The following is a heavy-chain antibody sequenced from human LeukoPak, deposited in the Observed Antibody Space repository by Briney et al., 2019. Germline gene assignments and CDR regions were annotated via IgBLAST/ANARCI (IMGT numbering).Heavy chain of an antibody. CDR3: ARGPGWSIDY. D-gene: IGHD6-19*01. CDR1: GFTSTSNG. Sequence: GGSLRLSCTVYGFTSTSNGMHWLRHAPGKGLEWVAAIWFDGSNKYYANFVKGRFTVARGNSEHTPFLQVNRLRAEHTAVNYCARGPGWSIDYWVPGTLVTVCS. CDR2: IWFDGSNK. V-gene: IGHV3-33*01. J-gene: IGHJ4*02.